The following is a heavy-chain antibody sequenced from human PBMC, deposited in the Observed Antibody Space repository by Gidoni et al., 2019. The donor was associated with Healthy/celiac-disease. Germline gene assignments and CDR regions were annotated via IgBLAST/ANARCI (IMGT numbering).Heavy chain of an antibody. CDR3: AREGGGATKGWFDP. CDR1: GYSISSGYY. J-gene: IGHJ5*02. V-gene: IGHV4-38-2*02. D-gene: IGHD1-26*01. CDR2: IYHSGSP. Sequence: QVQLQESGPGLVKPSETLSLTCTVSGYSISSGYYWGWIRQPPGKGLGWIGSIYHSGSPSYNPSLKSRVTISVDTSKNQFSLKLSSVTAADTAVYYCAREGGGATKGWFDPWGQGTLVTVSS.